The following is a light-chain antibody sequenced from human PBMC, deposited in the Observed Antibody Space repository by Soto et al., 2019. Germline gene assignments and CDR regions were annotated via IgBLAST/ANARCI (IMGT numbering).Light chain of an antibody. CDR2: GAF. CDR1: QTVSSSY. Sequence: IFLTQSPGSLSLSSGERATLSCRASQTVSSSYLAWYQQRPGQAPKLLIYGAFHRATGIPDRFSGSESGRDYTLSISRLDPEDAAVYYCQQYGDSITFGGGTKVEIK. V-gene: IGKV3-20*01. J-gene: IGKJ4*01. CDR3: QQYGDSIT.